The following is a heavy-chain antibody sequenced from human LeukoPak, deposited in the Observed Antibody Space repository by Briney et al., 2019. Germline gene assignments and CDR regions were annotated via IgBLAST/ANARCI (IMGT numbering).Heavy chain of an antibody. J-gene: IGHJ4*02. CDR2: IYTSGST. V-gene: IGHV4-61*02. Sequence: KTSETLSLTCTVSGGSISSGSYYWSWIRQPAGKGLEWIGRIYTSGSTNYNPSLKSRVTISVDTSKNQFSLKLSSVTAADTAVYYCAREYYYDSSGYLPFDYWGQGTLVTVSS. CDR3: AREYYYDSSGYLPFDY. CDR1: GGSISSGSYY. D-gene: IGHD3-22*01.